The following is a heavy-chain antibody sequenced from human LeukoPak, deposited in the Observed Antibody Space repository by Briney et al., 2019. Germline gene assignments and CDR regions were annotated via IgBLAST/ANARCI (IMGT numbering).Heavy chain of an antibody. CDR2: IYSDGST. CDR3: ARGGIAVASRVFDY. V-gene: IGHV3-66*02. J-gene: IGHJ4*02. D-gene: IGHD6-19*01. Sequence: PGGSLRLSCAASGFTVSSNYMSWVRQAPGKGLEWVSVIYSDGSTYYADSVKGRFTISRDNDKNTLYLQMHSLRAEDAAVYYCARGGIAVASRVFDYWGQGTLVTVSS. CDR1: GFTVSSNY.